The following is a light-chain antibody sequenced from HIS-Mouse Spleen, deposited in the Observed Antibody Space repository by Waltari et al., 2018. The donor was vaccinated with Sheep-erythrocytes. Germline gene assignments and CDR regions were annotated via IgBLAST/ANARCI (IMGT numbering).Light chain of an antibody. Sequence: DIVMTQSPDSLAVSLGERATINCKSSQSVLYSSTNKHYLAWYQQKPGQPPKLLIYWASTRESGVPDRFSGSGSGTDFTLTISSLQAEDVAVYYCQQYYSTPLTFGGGTK. J-gene: IGKJ4*01. CDR3: QQYYSTPLT. CDR2: WAS. CDR1: QSVLYSSTNKHY. V-gene: IGKV4-1*01.